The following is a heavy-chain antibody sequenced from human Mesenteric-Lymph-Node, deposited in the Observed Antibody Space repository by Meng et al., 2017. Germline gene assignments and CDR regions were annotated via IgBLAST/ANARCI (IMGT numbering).Heavy chain of an antibody. V-gene: IGHV6-1*01. D-gene: IGHD5-12*01. Sequence: QVQLKQSGPGLVKPSQTPSLTCAISGDSVSSNSAVWNWIRQSPSRGLEWLGRTYYRSEWFSDYAESVKSRITISPDTSKNQFSLQLTSVTPEDAAVYYCGRGYYFDYWGQGTLVTVFS. J-gene: IGHJ4*02. CDR3: GRGYYFDY. CDR1: GDSVSSNSAV. CDR2: TYYRSEWFS.